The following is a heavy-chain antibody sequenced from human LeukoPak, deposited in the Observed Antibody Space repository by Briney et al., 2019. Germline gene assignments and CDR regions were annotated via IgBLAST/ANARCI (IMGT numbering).Heavy chain of an antibody. D-gene: IGHD3-3*01. CDR3: ARGPTTSGVGTFDY. Sequence: PSETLSLTCAVSHESFSEHYWNWIRQPPGKGLEWIGEISQSGTTHYNPSLKSRVTISVDTSENQLFLRVTSVTAADTAVYYCARGPTTSGVGTFDYWGQGTLVTASS. J-gene: IGHJ4*02. V-gene: IGHV4-34*01. CDR2: ISQSGTT. CDR1: HESFSEHY.